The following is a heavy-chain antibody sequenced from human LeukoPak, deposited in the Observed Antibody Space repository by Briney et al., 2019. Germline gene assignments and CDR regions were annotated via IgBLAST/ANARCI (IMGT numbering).Heavy chain of an antibody. D-gene: IGHD6-19*01. V-gene: IGHV3-21*01. CDR1: GFTYSDYA. Sequence: GGSLRLSCAASGFTYSDYAMEWVRQTPGKALEWVSSITPTTDNIYYTPSVEGRFTISRDNAKHSLYLQMNNLRADDTAVYYCARLAGPRPGTYYFDFWGQGVQVTVSS. CDR2: ITPTTDNI. CDR3: ARLAGPRPGTYYFDF. J-gene: IGHJ4*02.